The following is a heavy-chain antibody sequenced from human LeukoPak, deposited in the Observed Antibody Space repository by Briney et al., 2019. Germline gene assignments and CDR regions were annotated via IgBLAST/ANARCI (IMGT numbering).Heavy chain of an antibody. V-gene: IGHV3-33*06. D-gene: IGHD1-26*01. CDR2: IWYDGSNK. CDR3: AKGVGGIVGATTPLRDY. Sequence: GRSLRLSCAASGFTFSSYGMHWVRQAPGKGLEWVAVIWYDGSNKYYADSVKGRFTISRDNSKNTLYLQMNSLRAEDTAVYYCAKGVGGIVGATTPLRDYWGQGTLVTVSS. CDR1: GFTFSSYG. J-gene: IGHJ4*02.